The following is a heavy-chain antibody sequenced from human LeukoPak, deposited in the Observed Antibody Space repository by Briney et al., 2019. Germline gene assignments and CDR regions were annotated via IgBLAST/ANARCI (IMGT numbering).Heavy chain of an antibody. J-gene: IGHJ5*02. CDR1: GFTFNRHS. CDR2: TSNNYNT. V-gene: IGHV3-21*01. Sequence: GGSLRLSCAASGFTFNRHSMNWVRQAPGKGLEWVSSTSNNYNTYYADSVKGRFTVSRDNAGNSLYLQMDSLRAEDTAVYYCARESYNWNQLPLDLWGQGTLVTVSS. D-gene: IGHD1-20*01. CDR3: ARESYNWNQLPLDL.